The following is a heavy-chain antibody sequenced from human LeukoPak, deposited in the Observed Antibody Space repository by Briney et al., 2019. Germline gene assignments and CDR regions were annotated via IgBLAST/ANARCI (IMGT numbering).Heavy chain of an antibody. CDR2: INPNSGGT. CDR1: GYTFTGYY. J-gene: IGHJ4*02. D-gene: IGHD3-10*01. Sequence: GASVKVSCKASGYTFTGYYMHWVRQAPGQGLEWMGWINPNSGGTNYAQKFQGWVTMTRDTSISTAYMELSRLRSDDTAVYYCARATRGYYYGSDHLGYWGQGTLVTVSS. CDR3: ARATRGYYYGSDHLGY. V-gene: IGHV1-2*04.